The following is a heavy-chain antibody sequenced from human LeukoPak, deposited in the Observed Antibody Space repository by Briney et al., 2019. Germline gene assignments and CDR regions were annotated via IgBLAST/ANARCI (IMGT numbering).Heavy chain of an antibody. D-gene: IGHD3-9*01. CDR2: IYPLHSVT. V-gene: IGHV5-51*01. CDR1: GYNFTTYW. J-gene: IGHJ3*02. CDR3: ARQSVYDILTGYGGGNAFDI. Sequence: GESLKISCEASGYNFTTYWIAWVRQMPGKGLEWIGVIYPLHSVTKYSPSFQGQVTLSVDKSISTAYLQWSSLKASDTAMYYCARQSVYDILTGYGGGNAFDIWGQGTMVTVSS.